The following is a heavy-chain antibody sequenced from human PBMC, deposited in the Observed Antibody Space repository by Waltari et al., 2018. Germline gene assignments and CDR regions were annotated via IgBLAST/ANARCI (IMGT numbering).Heavy chain of an antibody. J-gene: IGHJ5*02. V-gene: IGHV1-69*05. D-gene: IGHD6-13*01. CDR2: IIPIFGTA. CDR3: ARGGAAAAGTRGWFDP. CDR1: GGTFSSYS. Sequence: QVQLVQSGAEVKKPGSSVKVSCKASGGTFSSYSFRWVRQPPGQGLEGMGGIIPIFGTANYAQKFQGRVTITTDESTSTAYMELSSLRSEDTAVYYCARGGAAAAGTRGWFDPWGQGTLVTVSS.